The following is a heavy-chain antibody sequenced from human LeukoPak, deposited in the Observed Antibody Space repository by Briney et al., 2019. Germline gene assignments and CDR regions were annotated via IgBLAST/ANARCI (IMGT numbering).Heavy chain of an antibody. V-gene: IGHV4-39*01. J-gene: IGHJ4*02. CDR3: ARHGKAGSSWVH. D-gene: IGHD6-13*01. CDR2: IYYSGST. Sequence: PSETLSLTCTVSGGSISSSSYYWGWIRQPPGKGLEWIGSIYYSGSTYYNPSLKSRVTISVDTSKNQFSLKLSSVTAADTAVYYCARHGKAGSSWVHWGQGTLVTVPS. CDR1: GGSISSSSYY.